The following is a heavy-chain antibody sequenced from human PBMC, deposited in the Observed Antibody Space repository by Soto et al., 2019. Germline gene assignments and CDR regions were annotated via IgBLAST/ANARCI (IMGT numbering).Heavy chain of an antibody. J-gene: IGHJ4*02. CDR3: ATAKLLLPWLFDY. Sequence: ETLSLTCTVSGGSISSYYWSWIRQPPGKGLEWIGYIYYSGSTYYADSVKGRFTISRDDSKNTLFLQMNSLRAEDTAVYYCATAKLLLPWLFDYWGQGTLVTVSS. CDR2: IYYSGST. D-gene: IGHD2-15*01. V-gene: IGHV3-66*01. CDR1: GGSISSYY.